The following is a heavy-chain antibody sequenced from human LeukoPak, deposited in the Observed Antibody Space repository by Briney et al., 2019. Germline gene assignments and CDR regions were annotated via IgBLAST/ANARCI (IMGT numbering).Heavy chain of an antibody. CDR3: TTKRIAAAGTGDY. CDR1: GFTFSNAW. D-gene: IGHD6-13*01. Sequence: GGSLRLSCAASGFTFSNAWMSWVRQAPGKGLEWVGRIKSKTDGGTTDYAAPVKGRFTISRDDSKNTLYLQMNSLKTEDTAVYYCTTKRIAAAGTGDYWGQGTLVTVSS. J-gene: IGHJ4*02. CDR2: IKSKTDGGTT. V-gene: IGHV3-15*01.